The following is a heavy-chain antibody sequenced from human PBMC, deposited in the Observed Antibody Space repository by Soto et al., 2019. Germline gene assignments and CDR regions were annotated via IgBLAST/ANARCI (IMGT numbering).Heavy chain of an antibody. CDR3: ASSSPFHY. J-gene: IGHJ4*02. Sequence: SDTLSLTCSVSSTSLSSITYYWRWIRQPPGRGPEWIGSIYYSGNTYYKPSLKSRVSISIDTSRNQFSLKLTSVTAADTGVYYCASSSPFHYWGPGILVS. CDR2: IYYSGNT. D-gene: IGHD6-6*01. V-gene: IGHV4-39*01. CDR1: STSLSSITYY.